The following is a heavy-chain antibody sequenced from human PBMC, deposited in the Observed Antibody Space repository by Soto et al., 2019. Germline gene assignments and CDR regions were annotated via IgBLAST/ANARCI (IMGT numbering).Heavy chain of an antibody. J-gene: IGHJ6*02. CDR2: IDPSDSYT. CDR3: ARGKLVSPNYGMDV. CDR1: GYSFSSYW. D-gene: IGHD6-6*01. Sequence: PGESLKISCKGSGYSFSSYWISWVRQMPGKGLEWMARIDPSDSYTNYSPSFQGHVTISADKSISTAYLQWSSLKASDTAMYYCARGKLVSPNYGMDVWGQGTTVTVSS. V-gene: IGHV5-10-1*01.